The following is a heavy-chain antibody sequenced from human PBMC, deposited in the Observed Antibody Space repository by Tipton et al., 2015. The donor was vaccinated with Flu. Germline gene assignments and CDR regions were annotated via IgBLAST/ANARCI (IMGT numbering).Heavy chain of an antibody. CDR3: ARGLFPSWKTRDYGGKYSYYGMDV. J-gene: IGHJ6*02. CDR2: INHSGST. V-gene: IGHV4-34*01. CDR1: GGSFSGYY. Sequence: TLSLTCAVYGGSFSGYYWSWIRQPPGKGLEWIGEINHSGSTNYNPSLKSRVTISVDTSKNQFSLKLSSVTAADTAVYYCARGLFPSWKTRDYGGKYSYYGMDVWGQGTTVTVSS. D-gene: IGHD4-23*01.